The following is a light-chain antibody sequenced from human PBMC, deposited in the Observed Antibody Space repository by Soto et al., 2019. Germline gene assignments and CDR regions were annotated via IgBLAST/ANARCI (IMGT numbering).Light chain of an antibody. Sequence: QSVLTQPASVSGSPGQSITISCTGTSSDVGGYNYVSWYQQHTGKVPKLMIYDVSDWPSGVSNRFSGSKSGNTASLTISGLQAEDEADYYCSSYTSGSTLVVFGGGTKVTVL. V-gene: IGLV2-14*03. CDR2: DVS. J-gene: IGLJ2*01. CDR1: SSDVGGYNY. CDR3: SSYTSGSTLVV.